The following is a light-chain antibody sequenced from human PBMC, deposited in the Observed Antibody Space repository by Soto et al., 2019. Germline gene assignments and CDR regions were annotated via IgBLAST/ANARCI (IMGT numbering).Light chain of an antibody. CDR3: QRYDSFSYT. V-gene: IGKV1-5*03. CDR2: RAS. J-gene: IGKJ2*01. CDR1: QNINRW. Sequence: DIQMTQSPSTVSASVGDRVTITCRASQNINRWLAWYQQKPGKAPKLLIYRASNLESGVPSRFSGSRSGTEFTLTISSLQPDDSATYYCQRYDSFSYTFGQGTKLKI.